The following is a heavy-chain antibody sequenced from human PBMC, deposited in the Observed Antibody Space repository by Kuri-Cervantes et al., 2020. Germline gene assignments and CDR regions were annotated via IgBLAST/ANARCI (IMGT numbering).Heavy chain of an antibody. CDR2: INHSGST. V-gene: IGHV4-34*01. Sequence: SETLSLTCAVYGGSFSDYSWSWIRQPPGKGLEWIGEINHSGSTNYNPSLKSRVTISVDTSRNQFSLKLSSVTAADTAVYYCARGLDYYDSSGYYPEYWGQGTLVTVSS. D-gene: IGHD3-22*01. CDR1: GGSFSDYS. CDR3: ARGLDYYDSSGYYPEY. J-gene: IGHJ4*02.